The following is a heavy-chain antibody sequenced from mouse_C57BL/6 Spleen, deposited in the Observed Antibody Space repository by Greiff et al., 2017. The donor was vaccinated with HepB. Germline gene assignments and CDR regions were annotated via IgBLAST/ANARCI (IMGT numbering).Heavy chain of an antibody. CDR1: GYTFTSYW. Sequence: QVQLKESGAELAKPGASVKLSCKASGYTFTSYWMHWVKQRPGQGLEWIGYINPSSGYTKYNQKFKDKATLTEDKSSSTAYMQLSSLTYEDSAVYYCARRGATNWYFDVWGTGTTVTVSS. CDR2: INPSSGYT. J-gene: IGHJ1*03. CDR3: ARRGATNWYFDV. V-gene: IGHV1-7*01.